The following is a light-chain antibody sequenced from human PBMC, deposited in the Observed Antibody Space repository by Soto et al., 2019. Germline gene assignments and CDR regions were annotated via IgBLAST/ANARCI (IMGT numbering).Light chain of an antibody. Sequence: EIVMTQSPATLSVSPGERATLSCRASQSVSSNLAWYQQKPGQAPSLLIYGASTRATVIPARFSGSGSGTEFTLTISNLQSEDFAVYYCQQYNNWPWTFGQGTKVEIK. V-gene: IGKV3-15*01. CDR3: QQYNNWPWT. CDR2: GAS. CDR1: QSVSSN. J-gene: IGKJ1*01.